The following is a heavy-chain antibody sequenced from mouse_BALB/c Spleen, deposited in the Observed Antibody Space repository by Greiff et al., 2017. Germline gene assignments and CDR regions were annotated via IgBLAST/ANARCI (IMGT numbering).Heavy chain of an antibody. V-gene: IGHV2-2*02. D-gene: IGHD2-1*01. CDR1: GFSLTSYG. J-gene: IGHJ2*01. CDR3: ARNQGEYGNYPYFDY. Sequence: VKLQESGPGLVQPSQSLSITCTVSGFSLTSYGVHWVRQSPGKGLEWLGVIWSGGSTDYNAAFISRLSISKDNSKSQVFFKMNSLQANDTAIYYCARNQGEYGNYPYFDYWGQGTTLTVSS. CDR2: IWSGGST.